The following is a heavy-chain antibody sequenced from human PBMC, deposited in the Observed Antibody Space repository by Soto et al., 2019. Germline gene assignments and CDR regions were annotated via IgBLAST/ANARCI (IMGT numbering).Heavy chain of an antibody. CDR1: GFTFSSYS. D-gene: IGHD6-13*01. Sequence: EVQLVESGGGLVQPGGSLRLSCAASGFTFSSYSMNWVRQAPGKGLEWVSYISSSSSTIYYADSVKGRFTISRDNAKNSLYLQMNSLRAEDTAVYYCARDPLSPIAAVNAFDIGGQGTMVTVSS. CDR3: ARDPLSPIAAVNAFDI. J-gene: IGHJ3*02. CDR2: ISSSSSTI. V-gene: IGHV3-48*01.